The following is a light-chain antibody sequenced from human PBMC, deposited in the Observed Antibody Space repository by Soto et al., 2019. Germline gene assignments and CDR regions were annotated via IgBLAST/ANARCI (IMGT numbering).Light chain of an antibody. J-gene: IGKJ1*01. CDR3: QKYNSAPWT. V-gene: IGKV1-27*01. Sequence: DIQMTQSPSSLSASVGDRVTITSRASQGISNYLAWYQQKPGKVPKLLIYAASTLQSGVPSRFSGSGSGTYFALTISSLQPEDVATYYCQKYNSAPWTFGQGTKVEIK. CDR1: QGISNY. CDR2: AAS.